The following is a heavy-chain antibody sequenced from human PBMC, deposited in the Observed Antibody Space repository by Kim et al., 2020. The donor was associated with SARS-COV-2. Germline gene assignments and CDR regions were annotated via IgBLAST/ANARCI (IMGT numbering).Heavy chain of an antibody. CDR2: VYHGDSDA. CDR3: ARRDIAATGTPGAEYFQD. CDR1: GYSFTSYW. J-gene: IGHJ1*01. V-gene: IGHV5-51*01. D-gene: IGHD6-13*01. Sequence: GESLKISCKGSGYSFTSYWIGWVRQMPGKGLEWMGIVYHGDSDARYSPSFQGQVTISADKSISTAYLQWSSLKASDTAMYYCARRDIAATGTPGAEYFQDWGQGTLVTVSS.